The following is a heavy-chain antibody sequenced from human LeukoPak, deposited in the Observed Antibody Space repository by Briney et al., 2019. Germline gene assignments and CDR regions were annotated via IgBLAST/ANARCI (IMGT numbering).Heavy chain of an antibody. CDR1: GFTFNSYA. Sequence: PGGSLRLSCAASGFTFNSYAMSWVRQAPGKGLEWVSTISGSGGSTYYADSVKGRFTISGDTSKNTLYLQMNSLRAEDTAVYYCARDRCSSTSCYTHYFDYWGQGTLVTVSS. CDR2: ISGSGGST. V-gene: IGHV3-23*01. D-gene: IGHD2-2*02. J-gene: IGHJ4*02. CDR3: ARDRCSSTSCYTHYFDY.